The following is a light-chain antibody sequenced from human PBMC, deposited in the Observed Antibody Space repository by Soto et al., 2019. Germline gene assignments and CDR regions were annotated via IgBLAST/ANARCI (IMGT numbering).Light chain of an antibody. CDR2: EVS. J-gene: IGLJ2*01. V-gene: IGLV2-8*01. Sequence: QSALTQPPSASGSPGQSVTISCTGTSSDVGGYNYVSWYQQHPGKAHKLMIYEVSKRPSGVPDRFSGSKSGNTAALTVSGLQAEDEADYYCSSYAGSNKLVFGGGTKLT. CDR1: SSDVGGYNY. CDR3: SSYAGSNKLV.